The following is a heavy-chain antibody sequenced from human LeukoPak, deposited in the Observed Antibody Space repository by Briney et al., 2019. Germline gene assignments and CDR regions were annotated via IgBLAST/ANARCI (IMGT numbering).Heavy chain of an antibody. V-gene: IGHV1-18*01. D-gene: IGHD3-9*01. J-gene: IGHJ6*03. Sequence: GASVKVSCKASGYIFTNYGINWVRQAPGQGLEWMGWISAYNGNTNYAQKLQGRVTMTTDTSTSTAYMELRSLRSDDTAVYYCAREATGYGAYYYYYYMDVWGKGTTVTVSS. CDR2: ISAYNGNT. CDR1: GYIFTNYG. CDR3: AREATGYGAYYYYYYMDV.